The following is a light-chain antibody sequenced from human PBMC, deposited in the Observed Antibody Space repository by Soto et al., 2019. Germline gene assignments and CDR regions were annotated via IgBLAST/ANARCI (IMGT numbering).Light chain of an antibody. CDR3: QQYGVSPRT. V-gene: IGKV3-20*01. CDR1: QSVSSNY. CDR2: DAS. Sequence: EIVLTQSPGTLSLSPGERATLSCRASQSVSSNYLAWYQQKPGQAPGLLFYDASSRATGIPDRFSGSGSGTDFTLTITRLEPEDFAVYYCQQYGVSPRTFGLGTRVEIK. J-gene: IGKJ1*01.